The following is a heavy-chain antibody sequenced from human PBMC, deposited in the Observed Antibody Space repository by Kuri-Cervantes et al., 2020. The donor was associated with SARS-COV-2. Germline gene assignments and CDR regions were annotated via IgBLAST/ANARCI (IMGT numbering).Heavy chain of an antibody. V-gene: IGHV1-8*02. CDR1: GYTFTNND. CDR2: MNPGTGNA. CDR3: AKDRDRGSNYDAFDI. D-gene: IGHD1-26*01. J-gene: IGHJ3*02. Sequence: ASVKVSCKASGYTFTNNDINWVRQASGQGLEWMGWMNPGTGNAGYAQKFQGRVSMTRITSITTAHMELSSLRFEDAAVYYCAKDRDRGSNYDAFDIWGQGTMVTVSS.